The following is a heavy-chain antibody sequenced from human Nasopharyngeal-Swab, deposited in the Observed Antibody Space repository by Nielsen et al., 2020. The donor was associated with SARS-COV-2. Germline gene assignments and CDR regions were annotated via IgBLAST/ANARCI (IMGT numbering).Heavy chain of an antibody. V-gene: IGHV3-9*01. J-gene: IGHJ4*02. D-gene: IGHD6-13*01. CDR2: ISWNSVSI. CDR3: AKGIAAAGSRCLDY. Sequence: LSLTCAASGFTFDDYAMHWVRQAPGKGLEWVSGISWNSVSIGYADSVKGRFTISRDNAKNSLYLQMNSLRAEDTALYYCAKGIAAAGSRCLDYWGQGTLVTVSS. CDR1: GFTFDDYA.